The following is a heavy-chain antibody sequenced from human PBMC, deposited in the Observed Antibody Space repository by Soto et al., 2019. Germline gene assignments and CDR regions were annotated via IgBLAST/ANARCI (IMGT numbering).Heavy chain of an antibody. D-gene: IGHD5-12*01. CDR2: LSGSGGGI. CDR3: ARGYGGYDY. J-gene: IGHJ4*02. V-gene: IGHV3-23*01. CDR1: GFVFRTYA. Sequence: EVQLLESGGGLVEPGGSLRLSCAASGFVFRTYAMSWVRQAPDKGLEWVSGLSGSGGGIYYADSVKGRFTISRDNPKNTLYLQMNSLRAEDTALYYCARGYGGYDYWGQGTLVTVSS.